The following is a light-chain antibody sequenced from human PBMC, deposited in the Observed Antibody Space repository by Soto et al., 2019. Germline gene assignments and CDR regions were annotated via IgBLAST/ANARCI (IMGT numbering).Light chain of an antibody. J-gene: IGLJ3*02. CDR2: LNSDGSH. CDR1: SGHSSYA. Sequence: QPVLTQSPSASDSLGASVKLTCTLSSGHSSYAIAWHQQQPEKGPRYLMKLNSDGSHSKGDGIPDRFSGSSSGAERYLTISSLQSEDEADYYCQTWGTGIRVFGGGTKVTFL. V-gene: IGLV4-69*01. CDR3: QTWGTGIRV.